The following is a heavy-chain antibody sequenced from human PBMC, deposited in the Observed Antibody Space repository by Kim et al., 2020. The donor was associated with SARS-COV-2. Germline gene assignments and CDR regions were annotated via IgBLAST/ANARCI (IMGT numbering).Heavy chain of an antibody. J-gene: IGHJ6*02. CDR2: IYYSGST. CDR1: GGSISSYY. V-gene: IGHV4-59*01. CDR3: ARTTVTFYGMDV. Sequence: SETLSLTCTVSGGSISSYYWSWIRQPPGKGLEWIGYIYYSGSTNYNPSLKSRVTISVDTSKNQFSLKLSSVTAADTAVYYCARTTVTFYGMDVWGQGTPVTVSS. D-gene: IGHD4-17*01.